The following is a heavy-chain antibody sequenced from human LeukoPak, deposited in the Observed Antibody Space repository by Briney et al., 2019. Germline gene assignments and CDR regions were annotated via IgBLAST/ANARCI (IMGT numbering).Heavy chain of an antibody. J-gene: IGHJ4*02. Sequence: ASVKVSCKASGYTFTSYGISWVRQAPGQGLEWMGWISTYNGDTNYAQKLQGRVTMTTDTSTNTAYMELRSLRSDDTAVYYCAREPYTSSSDRHEKTFDYWGQGTLVTVSS. D-gene: IGHD6-6*01. CDR2: ISTYNGDT. CDR3: AREPYTSSSDRHEKTFDY. V-gene: IGHV1-18*01. CDR1: GYTFTSYG.